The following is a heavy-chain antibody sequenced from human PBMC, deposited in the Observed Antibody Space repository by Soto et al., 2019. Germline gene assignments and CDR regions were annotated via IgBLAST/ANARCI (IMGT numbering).Heavy chain of an antibody. CDR2: IWYDGSNK. CDR3: ARDTLRYSYAPDAFDI. CDR1: GFTFSSYG. D-gene: IGHD5-18*01. J-gene: IGHJ3*02. Sequence: QVQLVESGGGVVQPGRSLRLSCAASGFTFSSYGMHWVRQAPGKGLEWVAVIWYDGSNKYYADCVKGRFTISRDNSKNTLYLQMNSLRAEDTAVYYCARDTLRYSYAPDAFDIWGQGTMVTVSS. V-gene: IGHV3-33*01.